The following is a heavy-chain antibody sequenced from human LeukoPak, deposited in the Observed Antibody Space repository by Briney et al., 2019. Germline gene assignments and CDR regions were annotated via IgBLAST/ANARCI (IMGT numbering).Heavy chain of an antibody. CDR1: GFTFTTYS. J-gene: IGHJ5*02. V-gene: IGHV1-3*01. Sequence: ASVKVSCKTSGFTFTTYSMHWVRQAPGERLEWMGWINAAKGNTQYSQKFQGRVTITRDTSASTAYMELSGLRSEDTAVYYCVRGAPIRVAVAATFDPWGQGTLVTVPS. CDR2: INAAKGNT. D-gene: IGHD6-19*01. CDR3: VRGAPIRVAVAATFDP.